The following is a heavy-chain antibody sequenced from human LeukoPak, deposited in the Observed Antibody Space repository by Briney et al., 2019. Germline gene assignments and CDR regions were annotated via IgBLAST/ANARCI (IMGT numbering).Heavy chain of an antibody. CDR2: INAGNGNT. V-gene: IGHV1-3*01. D-gene: IGHD3-22*01. CDR3: ARDLVYYDSSGYYGVLLGFDY. J-gene: IGHJ4*02. Sequence: ASVKVSCKASGYTFTSYAMHWVRQAPGQRLEWMGWINAGNGNTKYSQKFQGRVTITRDTSASTAYMELSSLRSEDTAVYYCARDLVYYDSSGYYGVLLGFDYWGQGTLVTVSS. CDR1: GYTFTSYA.